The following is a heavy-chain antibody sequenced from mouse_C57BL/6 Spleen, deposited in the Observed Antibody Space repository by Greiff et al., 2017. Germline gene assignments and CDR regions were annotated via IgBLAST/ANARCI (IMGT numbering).Heavy chain of an antibody. V-gene: IGHV1-64*01. D-gene: IGHD2-4*01. Sequence: VQLQQPGAELVKPGASVKLSCKASGYTFTSYWMHWVKQRPGQGLEWIGMIHPNSGSTNYNEKFKSKATLTVDKSSSTAYMQLSSLTSEDSAVYYCAREKAYDYDGFDYWGQGTTLTVSS. CDR2: IHPNSGST. CDR1: GYTFTSYW. CDR3: AREKAYDYDGFDY. J-gene: IGHJ2*01.